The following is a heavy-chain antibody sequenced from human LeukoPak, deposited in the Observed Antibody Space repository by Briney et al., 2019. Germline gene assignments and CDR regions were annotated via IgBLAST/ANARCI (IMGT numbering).Heavy chain of an antibody. CDR2: IYYSGST. Sequence: SETLSLTCTVSGGSISSGGYYWSWIRQHPGKGLEWIGYIYYSGSTYYNPSLKSRVTISVDTSKNQFSLKLSSVTAADTAVYYCAKERNLEIAVAGTIFDYWGQGTLVTVSS. D-gene: IGHD6-19*01. J-gene: IGHJ4*02. CDR3: AKERNLEIAVAGTIFDY. CDR1: GGSISSGGYY. V-gene: IGHV4-31*03.